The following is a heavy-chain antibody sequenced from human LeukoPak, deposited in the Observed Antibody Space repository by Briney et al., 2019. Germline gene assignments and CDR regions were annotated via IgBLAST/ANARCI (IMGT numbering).Heavy chain of an antibody. CDR2: IWYDGSNK. V-gene: IGHV3-33*08. CDR1: GFTFSSYG. D-gene: IGHD6-19*01. CDR3: ARSASSGWYVEDAFDI. Sequence: GRSLRLSCAASGFTFSSYGMHWVRQAPGKGLEWVAVIWYDGSNKYYADSVKGRFTISRDNSKNTLYLQMNSLRAEDTAVYYCARSASSGWYVEDAFDIWGQGTMVTVSS. J-gene: IGHJ3*02.